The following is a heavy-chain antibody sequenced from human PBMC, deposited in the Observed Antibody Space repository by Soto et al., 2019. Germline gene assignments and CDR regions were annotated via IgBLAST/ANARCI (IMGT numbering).Heavy chain of an antibody. Sequence: ASVKVSCKASGGTFSSYAISWVRQAPGQGLEWMGGIIPIFGTAHYAQKFQGRVTITADESTSTAYLELSSLRSEDTAVYYCARGRIVVAATATIRDFDYWGQGTMVTVSS. D-gene: IGHD2-15*01. J-gene: IGHJ4*02. CDR1: GGTFSSYA. CDR3: ARGRIVVAATATIRDFDY. CDR2: IIPIFGTA. V-gene: IGHV1-69*13.